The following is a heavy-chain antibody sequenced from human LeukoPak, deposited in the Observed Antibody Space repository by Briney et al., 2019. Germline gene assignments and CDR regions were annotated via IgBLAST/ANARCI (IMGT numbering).Heavy chain of an antibody. D-gene: IGHD2-21*01. CDR1: GFTFSDYY. Sequence: GGSLRLSCAASGFTFSDYYMSWVRQTPGKGLEWVANINQGGREIYYVDSVKGRFTISRDNAKNSLYLQMNSLRADDTAVYYCAVRLVDYWGQGTLVTVPS. V-gene: IGHV3-7*01. CDR2: INQGGREI. CDR3: AVRLVDY. J-gene: IGHJ4*02.